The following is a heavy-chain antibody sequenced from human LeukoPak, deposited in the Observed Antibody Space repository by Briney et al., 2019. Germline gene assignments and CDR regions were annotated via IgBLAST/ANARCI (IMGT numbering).Heavy chain of an antibody. V-gene: IGHV6-1*01. J-gene: IGHJ4*02. Sequence: SQTLSLTCAISGDSVSSNSAAWNWIRQSPSRGLEWLGRTYYRSKWYNGYAVSVKSRITINPDTSKNQFSLQLSSVTPEDTAVYYCARDLWFGELLSNNFDYWGQGTLVTVSS. CDR1: GDSVSSNSAA. CDR2: TYYRSKWYN. CDR3: ARDLWFGELLSNNFDY. D-gene: IGHD3-10*01.